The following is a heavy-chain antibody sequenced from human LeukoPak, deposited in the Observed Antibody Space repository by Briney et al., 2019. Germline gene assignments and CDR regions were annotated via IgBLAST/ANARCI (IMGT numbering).Heavy chain of an antibody. J-gene: IGHJ4*02. V-gene: IGHV5-51*01. CDR2: IYPGDSDT. D-gene: IGHD2-2*01. CDR3: ARHFGYCSSTSCPQRFDY. CDR1: GYSFTSYW. Sequence: GESLKISCKGSGYSFTSYWIGWVRQMPGKGLEWMGIIYPGDSDTRYSPSFQGQVTISADKSISTAYLQWSSLKASDAAMYYCARHFGYCSSTSCPQRFDYWGQGTLVTVSS.